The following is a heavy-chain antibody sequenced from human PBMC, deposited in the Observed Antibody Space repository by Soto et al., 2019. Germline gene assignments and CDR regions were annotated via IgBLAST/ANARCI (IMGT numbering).Heavy chain of an antibody. CDR1: GFTFSSYA. V-gene: IGHV3-23*01. CDR3: AKDPSSSWYGHYFDY. CDR2: ISGSGGST. Sequence: EVQLLESGGGLVQPGGSLRLSCAASGFTFSSYAMSWVRQAPGKGLEWVSAISGSGGSTYYADSVKGRFTISRDNSKNTLYLQIHRLRAEDTAVYYCAKDPSSSWYGHYFDYWGQGTLVTVSS. D-gene: IGHD6-13*01. J-gene: IGHJ4*02.